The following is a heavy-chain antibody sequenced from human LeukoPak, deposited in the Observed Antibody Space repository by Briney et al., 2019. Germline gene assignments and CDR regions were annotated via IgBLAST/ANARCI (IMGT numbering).Heavy chain of an antibody. Sequence: ASVKVSCKASGDTFTSHYIHWVRQAPGQGLEWMAVINPSGDTTTSAQKFQGRVTMTRGTSTSTVHMDLSSLRSDDTALYYCASPGPVPEVVAGTRFDPWGQGTLVTVSS. CDR3: ASPGPVPEVVAGTRFDP. J-gene: IGHJ5*02. CDR1: GDTFTSHY. D-gene: IGHD6-19*01. CDR2: INPSGDTT. V-gene: IGHV1-46*01.